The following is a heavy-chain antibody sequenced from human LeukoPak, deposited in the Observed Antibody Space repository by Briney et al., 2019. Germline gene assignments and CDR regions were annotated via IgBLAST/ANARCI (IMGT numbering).Heavy chain of an antibody. D-gene: IGHD6-19*01. CDR2: IWYDGSNK. Sequence: GGSLRLSCAASGFTFSSYGMHWVRQAPGKGLEWVAVIWYDGSNKYYADSVKGRFTISRDNSKNTLYLQMNSLRAEDTAVYYCARDGAAVAGPYYFDYWGQGTLVTVSS. CDR3: ARDGAAVAGPYYFDY. CDR1: GFTFSSYG. V-gene: IGHV3-33*01. J-gene: IGHJ4*02.